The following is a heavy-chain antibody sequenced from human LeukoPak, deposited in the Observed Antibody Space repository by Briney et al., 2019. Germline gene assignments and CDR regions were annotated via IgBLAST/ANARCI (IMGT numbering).Heavy chain of an antibody. Sequence: GGSLRLSCAASGFTFSSYAIHWVRQAPGKGPEWVAVISYDGSNKYYADSVKGRFTISRDNSKNTLYLQMNSLRAEDTAVYYCASPRHCSSTSCYYFDYWGQGTLVTVSS. CDR3: ASPRHCSSTSCYYFDY. D-gene: IGHD2-2*01. CDR2: ISYDGSNK. J-gene: IGHJ4*02. V-gene: IGHV3-30-3*01. CDR1: GFTFSSYA.